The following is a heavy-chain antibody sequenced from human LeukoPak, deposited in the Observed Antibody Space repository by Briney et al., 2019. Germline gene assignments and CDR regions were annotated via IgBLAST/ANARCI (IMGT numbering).Heavy chain of an antibody. J-gene: IGHJ4*02. CDR1: GFTFSSYA. CDR2: ISGSGGST. CDR3: AKDQFIVVVVAPIGDFDY. D-gene: IGHD2-15*01. Sequence: GGSLRLSCAASGFTFSSYAMSWVRQAPGKGLEWVSAISGSGGSTYYAGSVKGRFTISRDNSKNTLYLQMNSLRAEDTAVYYCAKDQFIVVVVAPIGDFDYWGQGTLVTVSS. V-gene: IGHV3-23*01.